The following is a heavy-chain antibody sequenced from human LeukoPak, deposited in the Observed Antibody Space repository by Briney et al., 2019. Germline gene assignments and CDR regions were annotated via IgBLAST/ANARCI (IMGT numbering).Heavy chain of an antibody. D-gene: IGHD1-26*01. V-gene: IGHV4-38-2*01. J-gene: IGHJ4*02. Sequence: SETLSLTCAVSGYSISSGYYWGWIRQPPGKGLEWIGTISYSGSTNYNLSLKSRVTISVDTSKNQFSLKVTSVTAADTAVYYCARRVTYGSYYSYFDYWGQGALVTVSS. CDR2: ISYSGST. CDR3: ARRVTYGSYYSYFDY. CDR1: GYSISSGYY.